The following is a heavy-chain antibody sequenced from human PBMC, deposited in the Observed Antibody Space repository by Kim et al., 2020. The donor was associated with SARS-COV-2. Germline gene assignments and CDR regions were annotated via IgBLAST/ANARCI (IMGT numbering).Heavy chain of an antibody. CDR3: AKARSSWSYYFDY. CDR1: GFTFDDYA. V-gene: IGHV3-9*01. D-gene: IGHD6-13*01. J-gene: IGHJ4*02. Sequence: GGSLRLSCAASGFTFDDYAMPWVRQAPGKGLEWVSGISWNSGSIGYADSVKGRFTISRDNAKNSLYLQMNSLRAEDTALYYCAKARSSWSYYFDYWGQGTLVTLSS. CDR2: ISWNSGSI.